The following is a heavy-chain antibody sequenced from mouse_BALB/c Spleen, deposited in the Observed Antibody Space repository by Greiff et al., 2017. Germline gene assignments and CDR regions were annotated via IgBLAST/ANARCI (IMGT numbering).Heavy chain of an antibody. Sequence: VKLQESGPGLVAPSQSLSITCTVSGFSLTSYGVHWVRQPPGKGLEWLGVIWAGGSTNYNSALMSRLSISKDNSKSQVFLKMNSLQTDDTAMYYCARDSSGYPPAMDYWGQGTSVTVSS. CDR2: IWAGGST. D-gene: IGHD3-1*01. CDR3: ARDSSGYPPAMDY. J-gene: IGHJ4*01. V-gene: IGHV2-9*02. CDR1: GFSLTSYG.